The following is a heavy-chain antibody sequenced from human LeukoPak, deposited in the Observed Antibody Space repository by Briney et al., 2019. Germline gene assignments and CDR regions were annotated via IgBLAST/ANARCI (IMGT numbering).Heavy chain of an antibody. J-gene: IGHJ6*03. CDR1: GLTLSRYA. CDR2: ISPTGDST. Sequence: AGGSLRLSCGASGLTLSRYAVNWVRQAPGRGLEWVSYISPTGDSTLNAEPVKGRFSVSRDNSKNMVYLQMDALIAEDTARYFCVRKFYFYMDVWGKGTTVTVSS. CDR3: VRKFYFYMDV. V-gene: IGHV3-23*01.